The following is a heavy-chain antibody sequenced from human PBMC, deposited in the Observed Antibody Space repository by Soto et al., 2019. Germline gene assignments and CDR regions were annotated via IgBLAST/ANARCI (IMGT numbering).Heavy chain of an antibody. CDR2: ISNDGSNK. D-gene: IGHD3-16*01. J-gene: IGHJ4*02. Sequence: PGGTLRLSCPASGFSFSTYGMHWVRQAPGKGLEWVAFISNDGSNKYYADSVKGRFTISRDNSKNTLYLQMNSLRAEDTAVYYCAKGFGDYRAFDYWGQGTLVSVSS. CDR3: AKGFGDYRAFDY. CDR1: GFSFSTYG. V-gene: IGHV3-30*18.